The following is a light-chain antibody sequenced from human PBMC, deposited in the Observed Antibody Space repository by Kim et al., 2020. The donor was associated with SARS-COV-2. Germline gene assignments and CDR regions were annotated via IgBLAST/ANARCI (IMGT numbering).Light chain of an antibody. CDR1: HGISSA. CDR2: DAS. CDR3: QQFDSYPLS. Sequence: AIQLTQSPSSLSASVGDRVTITCRASHGISSALAWYQQKPGKAPNLLIYDASNLESGVSSVFSGSGSGTDFTLTISSLQPEDFATYYCQQFDSYPLSFGGGTKVDIK. J-gene: IGKJ4*01. V-gene: IGKV1-13*02.